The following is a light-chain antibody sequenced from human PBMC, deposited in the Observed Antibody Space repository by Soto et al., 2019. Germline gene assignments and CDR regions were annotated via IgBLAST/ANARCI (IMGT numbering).Light chain of an antibody. CDR3: QQYYGYPPLT. J-gene: IGKJ4*01. CDR2: AAS. CDR1: QGISSY. V-gene: IGKV1-8*01. Sequence: AIRMTQSPSSLSASTGDRVTITCRASQGISSYLAWYQQKPGKAPKLLIYAASTLQSGVPSRFSGSGSGTDFTLTISCLQSEDFATYYCQQYYGYPPLTFGGGTKVEIK.